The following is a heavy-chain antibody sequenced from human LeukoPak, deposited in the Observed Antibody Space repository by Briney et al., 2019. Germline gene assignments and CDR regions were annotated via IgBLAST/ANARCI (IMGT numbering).Heavy chain of an antibody. V-gene: IGHV4-59*01. D-gene: IGHD3-10*01. CDR2: IYYSGST. Sequence: ASETLSLTCTVSGGSISSYYWSWIRQPPGKGLEWIGYIYYSGSTNYNPSLKSRVTISVDTSKNQFSLKLSSVTAADTAVYYCARARIGSPAGYYFDYWGQGTLVTVSS. CDR1: GGSISSYY. CDR3: ARARIGSPAGYYFDY. J-gene: IGHJ4*02.